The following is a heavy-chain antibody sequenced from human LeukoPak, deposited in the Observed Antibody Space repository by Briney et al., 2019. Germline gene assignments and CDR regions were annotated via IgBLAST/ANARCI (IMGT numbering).Heavy chain of an antibody. Sequence: ASVKVSCKASGYTFTSYGISWVRQAPGQGLEWMGWISVYNGNTNYAQKFQGRVTITTDTSTSTAFMDLKSLRSDDTAVYYCARGGHYDFWSGPPDFWGQGTLVTVSS. V-gene: IGHV1-18*01. CDR2: ISVYNGNT. CDR3: ARGGHYDFWSGPPDF. CDR1: GYTFTSYG. J-gene: IGHJ4*02. D-gene: IGHD3-3*01.